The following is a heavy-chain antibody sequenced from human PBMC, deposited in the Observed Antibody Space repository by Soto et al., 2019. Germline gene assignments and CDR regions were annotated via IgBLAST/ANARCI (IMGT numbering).Heavy chain of an antibody. D-gene: IGHD3-10*01. CDR1: GFTFSSHG. J-gene: IGHJ4*02. V-gene: IGHV3-33*01. CDR3: ARDRGYGSGSYYAHLDY. Sequence: QVQLVESGGGVVQPGRSLRLSCAASGFTFSSHGMHWVRQAPGKGLEWVSIIWYDASKEYYADSVKGRFTISRDNSKNTAYLQMNSLRAEDTAVYYCARDRGYGSGSYYAHLDYWGQGTLVTVSS. CDR2: IWYDASKE.